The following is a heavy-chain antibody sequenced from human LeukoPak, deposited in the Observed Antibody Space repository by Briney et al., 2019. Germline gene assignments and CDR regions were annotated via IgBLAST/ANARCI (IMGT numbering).Heavy chain of an antibody. Sequence: GGPLRLSCAASGFTFSSYEMNWVRQAPGKGLEWVSYISSSGGTIYYADSVKGRFTFSRDNGKNSLYLQMNSLRAEDTAVYFCARNYDSSGYYYGLIDYWGQGTLVTVFS. CDR1: GFTFSSYE. J-gene: IGHJ4*02. CDR2: ISSSGGTI. V-gene: IGHV3-48*03. CDR3: ARNYDSSGYYYGLIDY. D-gene: IGHD3-22*01.